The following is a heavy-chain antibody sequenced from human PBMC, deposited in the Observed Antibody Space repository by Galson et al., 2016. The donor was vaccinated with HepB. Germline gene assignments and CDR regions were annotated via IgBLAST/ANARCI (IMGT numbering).Heavy chain of an antibody. CDR3: AKDAYYYASGGFYGMDA. CDR1: GSTFSSYG. V-gene: IGHV3-30*18. CDR2: ISYDGSKK. Sequence: SLRLSCAVSGSTFSSYGMRWVRQAPGKGLEWVAVISYDGSKKYYADSVKGRFTISRDNSKNTLFVQMNSLRAEDTAVYYCAKDAYYYASGGFYGMDAWGRGTTVTVSS. D-gene: IGHD3-10*01. J-gene: IGHJ6*02.